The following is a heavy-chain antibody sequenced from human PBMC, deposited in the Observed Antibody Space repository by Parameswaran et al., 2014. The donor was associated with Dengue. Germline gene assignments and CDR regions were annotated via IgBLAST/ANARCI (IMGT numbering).Heavy chain of an antibody. V-gene: IGHV3-30*18. J-gene: IGHJ4*02. CDR3: AKERTAKTSRDIDF. Sequence: VRQMPGKGLEWVAVTSYEGSVKLYADAVRGRFTISRDNSKNTLYLQMTTLRAEDTAVYYCAKERTAKTSRDIDFWGQGTLVTVSS. D-gene: IGHD1/OR15-1a*01. CDR2: TSYEGSVK.